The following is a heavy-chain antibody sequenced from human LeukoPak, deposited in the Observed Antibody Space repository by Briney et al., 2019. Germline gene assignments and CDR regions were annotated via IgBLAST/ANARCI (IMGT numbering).Heavy chain of an antibody. Sequence: SETLSLTCSVSGDSITTYFWTWIRQPPGKGLEWIGFIYYTGSTNYNPSLKSRVTISVDTSKNQFSLKLSSVTAADTAVYYCARDHPGWWVWGQGTTVTVSS. CDR3: ARDHPGWWV. J-gene: IGHJ6*02. CDR1: GDSITTYF. CDR2: IYYTGST. V-gene: IGHV4-59*01. D-gene: IGHD2-15*01.